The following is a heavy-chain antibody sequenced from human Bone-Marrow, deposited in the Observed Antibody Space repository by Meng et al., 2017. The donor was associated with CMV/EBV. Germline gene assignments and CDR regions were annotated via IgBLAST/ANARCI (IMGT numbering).Heavy chain of an antibody. Sequence: SVKVSCKASGYTFTGYYMHWVRQAPGQGLEWMGWIIPIFGTANYAQKFQGRVTITTDESTSTAYMELSSLRSEDTAVYYCASTPERWLQTFDYWGQGTLVTVSS. CDR2: IIPIFGTA. CDR1: GYTFTGYY. D-gene: IGHD5-24*01. CDR3: ASTPERWLQTFDY. V-gene: IGHV1-69*05. J-gene: IGHJ4*02.